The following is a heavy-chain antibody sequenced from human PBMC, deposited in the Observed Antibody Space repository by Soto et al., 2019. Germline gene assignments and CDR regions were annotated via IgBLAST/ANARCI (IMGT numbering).Heavy chain of an antibody. CDR3: ATGQGSSHYYYMDV. CDR1: GYTLTELS. V-gene: IGHV1-24*01. Sequence: ASVKVSCKVSGYTLTELSMHWVRQAPGKGLEWMGGFDPEDGETIYAQKFQGRVTMTEDTSTDTAYMELSSMRSEDTAVYYCATGQGSSHYYYMDVWGKGTTVTVSS. CDR2: FDPEDGET. J-gene: IGHJ6*03.